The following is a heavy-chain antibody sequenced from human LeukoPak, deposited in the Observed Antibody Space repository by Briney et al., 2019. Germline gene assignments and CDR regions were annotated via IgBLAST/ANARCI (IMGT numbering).Heavy chain of an antibody. CDR2: ISAYNGYT. D-gene: IGHD6-19*01. CDR1: GYTFTNYA. Sequence: ASVKVSCKASGYTFTNYAISWVRQAPGQGLEWMGWISAYNGYTTYAQKFQGRVTLTTDTSTSTVYMDLGSLRSDDTAVYYCAREVVRYSRGWPDYWGPRTLVTVSS. V-gene: IGHV1-18*01. CDR3: AREVVRYSRGWPDY. J-gene: IGHJ4*02.